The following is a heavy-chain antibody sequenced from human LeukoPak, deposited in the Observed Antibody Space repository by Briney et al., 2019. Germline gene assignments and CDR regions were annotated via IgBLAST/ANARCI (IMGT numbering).Heavy chain of an antibody. CDR3: ARVKGAAAGTFDY. Sequence: YPSETLSLTCTGSGGSISSYYWSWIRQPPGKGLEWIGYIYYSGSTNYNPSLKSRVTISVDTSKNQFSLKLSSVTAADTAVYYCARVKGAAAGTFDYWGQGTLVTVSS. CDR1: GGSISSYY. CDR2: IYYSGST. D-gene: IGHD6-13*01. V-gene: IGHV4-59*01. J-gene: IGHJ4*02.